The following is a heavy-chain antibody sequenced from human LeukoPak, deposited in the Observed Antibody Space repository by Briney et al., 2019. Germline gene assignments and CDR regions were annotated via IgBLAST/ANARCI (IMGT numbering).Heavy chain of an antibody. Sequence: SGGSLTLFYAASGFTFTNYGMQCVRHPPEEGREWVAFISYTGHKTYYAASVRGGFTVTRDKSKNAVDLQMNSLRTEDTAMYYCAKELFDMLTTIVYCCHAMDIWGRGTGVTVSS. D-gene: IGHD2-8*01. CDR3: AKELFDMLTTIVYCCHAMDI. CDR2: ISYTGHKT. V-gene: IGHV3-30*18. CDR1: GFTFTNYG. J-gene: IGHJ6*02.